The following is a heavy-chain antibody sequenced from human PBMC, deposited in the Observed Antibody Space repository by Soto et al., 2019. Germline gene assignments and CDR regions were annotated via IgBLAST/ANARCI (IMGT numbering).Heavy chain of an antibody. CDR2: IIPILGIA. CDR1: RGTFSSYT. CDR3: AADRTYCGGDCYVD. V-gene: IGHV1-69*02. D-gene: IGHD2-21*02. J-gene: IGHJ4*02. Sequence: SVKVSCKASRGTFSSYTISWVRQAPGQGLEWMGRIIPILGIANYAQKFQGRVTITRDMSTSTVYMELSSLRSEDTAVYYCAADRTYCGGDCYVDWGQGTQVTVSS.